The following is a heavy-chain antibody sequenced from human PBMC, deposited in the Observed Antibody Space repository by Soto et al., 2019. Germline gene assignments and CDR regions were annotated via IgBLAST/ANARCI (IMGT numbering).Heavy chain of an antibody. D-gene: IGHD2-8*01. CDR2: IYYSGST. J-gene: IGHJ4*02. CDR1: GGSISSYY. Sequence: QVQLQESGPGLVKPSETLSLTCTVSGGSISSYYWSWIRQPPGKGLEWIGYIYYSGSTNYNPSLKSRVTISVDTSKNQFSLKLSSVTAADTAVYYCARGRGDIVLMVYVPTYFDYWGQGTLVTVSS. CDR3: ARGRGDIVLMVYVPTYFDY. V-gene: IGHV4-59*01.